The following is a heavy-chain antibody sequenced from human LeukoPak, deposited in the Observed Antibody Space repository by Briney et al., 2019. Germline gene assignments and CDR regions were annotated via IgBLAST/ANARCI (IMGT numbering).Heavy chain of an antibody. J-gene: IGHJ5*02. CDR2: INPNSGGT. CDR1: GYSFTDYY. D-gene: IGHD2-21*01. V-gene: IGHV1-2*02. Sequence: PVASVKVSCKASGYSFTDYYMHWVRQAPGQGLEWMGWINPNSGGTNSAQKFQGRVTMTRDTPITTVYMEVSWLTSDDTAIYYCARADRLHGGPYLIGPWGQGTLVTVSS. CDR3: ARADRLHGGPYLIGP.